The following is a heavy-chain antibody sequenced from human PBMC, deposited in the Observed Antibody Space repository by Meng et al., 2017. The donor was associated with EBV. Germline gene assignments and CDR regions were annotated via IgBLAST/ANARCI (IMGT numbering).Heavy chain of an antibody. Sequence: VHRGGCGGGLVQPGGSLNLSCAASGFIFRDSAMHWVRQASGKGLEWVGRVETKASKYATAYAASVKGRFSVSRDDSKNMVFLEMNSLKTEDTARYYCWGDLNYGSYWGQGTLVTVSS. D-gene: IGHD3-16*01. V-gene: IGHV3-73*01. CDR3: WGDLNYGSY. CDR2: VETKASKYAT. CDR1: GFIFRDSA. J-gene: IGHJ4*02.